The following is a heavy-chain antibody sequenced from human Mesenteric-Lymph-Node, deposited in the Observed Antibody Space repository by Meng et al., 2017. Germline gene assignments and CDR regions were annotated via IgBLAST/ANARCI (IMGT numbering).Heavy chain of an antibody. CDR1: GFTFSSYS. CDR3: ARASYIYYYYYGMDV. J-gene: IGHJ6*02. Sequence: GESLKISCAASGFTFSSYSMNWVRQAPGKGLEWVSSISSSSSYIYYADSVKGRFTISRDNAKNSLYLQMNSLRAEDTAVYYCARASYIYYYYYGMDVWGQGTTVTVSS. D-gene: IGHD1-14*01. V-gene: IGHV3-21*01. CDR2: ISSSSSYI.